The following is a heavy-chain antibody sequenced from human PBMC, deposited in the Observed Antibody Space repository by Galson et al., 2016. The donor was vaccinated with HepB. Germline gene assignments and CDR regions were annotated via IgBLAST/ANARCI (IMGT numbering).Heavy chain of an antibody. Sequence: QSGAEVKKPGESLNISCKASGYTFTDYWIGWVRQMPGKGLDLMGIIHPDDFDIRYSPSFQGQVTISADKSISAAYLQWSSLKASDTAIYFCARRKYSSSAGFDYWGQGTLVTVSS. CDR3: ARRKYSSSAGFDY. D-gene: IGHD6-6*01. V-gene: IGHV5-51*01. CDR2: IHPDDFDI. CDR1: GYTFTDYW. J-gene: IGHJ4*02.